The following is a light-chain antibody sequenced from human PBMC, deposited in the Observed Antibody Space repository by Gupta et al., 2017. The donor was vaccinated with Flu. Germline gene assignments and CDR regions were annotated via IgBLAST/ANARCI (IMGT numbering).Light chain of an antibody. J-gene: IGKJ3*01. V-gene: IGKV1-39*01. CDR1: QSISSY. Sequence: DRVTSTCRASQSISSYLNWYQQKPGKAPKLLIYAASSLQSGVPSRFSGSGSGTDFTLTISSLQPEDFATYYCQQSYSTLPFTFGPGTKVDIK. CDR2: AAS. CDR3: QQSYSTLPFT.